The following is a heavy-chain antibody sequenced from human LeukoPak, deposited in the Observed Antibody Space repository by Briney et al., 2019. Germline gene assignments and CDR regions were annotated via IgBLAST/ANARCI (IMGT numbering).Heavy chain of an antibody. V-gene: IGHV3-23*01. CDR2: ISGSGGST. CDR1: GFNFDDYG. D-gene: IGHD2/OR15-2a*01. J-gene: IGHJ3*02. CDR3: AKDWASLYGADAFDI. Sequence: GGSLRLSCAASGFNFDDYGMSWVRQAPGKGLEWVSAISGSGGSTYYADSVKGRFTISRDNSKNTLYLQMNSLRAEDTAVYYCAKDWASLYGADAFDIWGQGTMVTVSS.